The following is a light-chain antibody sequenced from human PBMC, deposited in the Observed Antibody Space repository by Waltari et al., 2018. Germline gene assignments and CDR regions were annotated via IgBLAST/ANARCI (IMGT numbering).Light chain of an antibody. CDR3: QQDDDSLWT. J-gene: IGKJ1*01. Sequence: EIVLTQSPGTLSLSPGERATLSCRASQSVGSSDLAWYQQKPGQAPRLLIYGASSRATGIPDRYSGSVSGTDFALTISRLGPEDFAVYYCQQDDDSLWTFGQGTKVEI. CDR2: GAS. V-gene: IGKV3-20*01. CDR1: QSVGSSD.